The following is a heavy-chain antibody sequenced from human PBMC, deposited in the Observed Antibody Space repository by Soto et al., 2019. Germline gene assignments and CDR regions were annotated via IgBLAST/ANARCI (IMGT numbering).Heavy chain of an antibody. CDR1: GYTFTDYY. V-gene: IGHV1-69-2*01. Sequence: EVQLVQSGAEVKKPGATVKISCKVSGYTFTDYYIHWVQQAPGKGLEWMGLVDPEDGETIYVEKFQGTVTITADTSTDTVYMELSSLRSEDPAVYYCATFGVPAAQFDYWGQGTLVTVSS. D-gene: IGHD3-16*01. J-gene: IGHJ4*02. CDR2: VDPEDGET. CDR3: ATFGVPAAQFDY.